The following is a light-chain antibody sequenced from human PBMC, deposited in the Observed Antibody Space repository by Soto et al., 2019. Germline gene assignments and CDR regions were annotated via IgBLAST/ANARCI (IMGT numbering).Light chain of an antibody. V-gene: IGKV3-20*01. CDR3: HQYGSSIT. Sequence: ESVLTQSRGNLSFAPVERATLSCMDSQSVSSGYLAWYQQTPGQAPRLLIYGSSTRATGIPDRLSGSGSGTDITLTISRLEAEDFAVFYCHQYGSSITFGQGTRLEI. CDR1: QSVSSGY. CDR2: GSS. J-gene: IGKJ5*01.